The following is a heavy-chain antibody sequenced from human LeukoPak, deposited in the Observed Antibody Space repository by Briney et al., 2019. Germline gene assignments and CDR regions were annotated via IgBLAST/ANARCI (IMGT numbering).Heavy chain of an antibody. D-gene: IGHD5-24*01. V-gene: IGHV4-34*01. CDR3: ARRASRWLLQRYFDY. Sequence: SETLSLTRAVYGGSFSGYYWSWIRQPPGKGLEWIGEINHSGSTNYNPSLKSRVTISVDTSKNQFSLKLSSVTAADTAVYYCARRASRWLLQRYFDYWGQGTLVTVSS. J-gene: IGHJ4*02. CDR2: INHSGST. CDR1: GGSFSGYY.